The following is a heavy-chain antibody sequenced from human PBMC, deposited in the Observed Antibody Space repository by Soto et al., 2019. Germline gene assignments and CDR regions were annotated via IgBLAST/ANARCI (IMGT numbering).Heavy chain of an antibody. CDR1: GDSVSSNRVV. D-gene: IGHD3-10*01. Sequence: SRTLSLTCVISGDSVSSNRVVCNWSRQSPSRGLEWLGRKYYRSQWYNNYAVSVKSRITINPDTSKNQFSLQLNSATPEDTAVYYCARGFYGFDYWGQGTPVTVSS. CDR3: ARGFYGFDY. CDR2: KYYRSQWYN. J-gene: IGHJ4*02. V-gene: IGHV6-1*01.